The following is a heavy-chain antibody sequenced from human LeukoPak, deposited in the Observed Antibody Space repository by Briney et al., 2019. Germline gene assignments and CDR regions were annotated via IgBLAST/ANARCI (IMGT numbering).Heavy chain of an antibody. J-gene: IGHJ3*02. CDR3: ARDRGGVMGRSTSPEAFDI. D-gene: IGHD2-2*01. CDR1: VGTFISYA. Sequence: ASVKVSWKASVGTFISYAISWVRQAPGQGREWMGGIIPIFGTAHYAQKFQGRVTITTYESTSTAYMELSSLRSEDRAVYYCARDRGGVMGRSTSPEAFDIWGQGTMVTVSS. V-gene: IGHV1-69*05. CDR2: IIPIFGTA.